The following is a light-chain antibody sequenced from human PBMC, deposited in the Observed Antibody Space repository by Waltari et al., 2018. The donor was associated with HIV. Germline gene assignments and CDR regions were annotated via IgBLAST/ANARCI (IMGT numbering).Light chain of an antibody. V-gene: IGLV2-23*02. Sequence: HSALTQPASVSGSPGQASTISCTGNSNDVGGFDLGSWYKHHPGKAPKLLIFEVNKRPSGVVNRFAGSKSGNTASLPISGLQTEDVTNYYCCSYARSRSLLFGGGTKLTVL. CDR3: CSYARSRSLL. CDR2: EVN. CDR1: SNDVGGFDL. J-gene: IGLJ2*01.